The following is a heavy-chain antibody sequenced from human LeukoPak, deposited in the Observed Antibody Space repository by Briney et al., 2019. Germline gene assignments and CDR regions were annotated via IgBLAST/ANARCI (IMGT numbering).Heavy chain of an antibody. Sequence: PGGSLRLSCSASGFTFSDHYMDWVRQAPGKGLEWVGRARNKANSYTTEYAASVKGRFTMSRDDSKNSVYLQMNSLKTEDTAVYYCIRVSVSGSYSHYFDYWGQGTLVTVSS. V-gene: IGHV3-72*01. J-gene: IGHJ4*02. CDR1: GFTFSDHY. D-gene: IGHD1-26*01. CDR3: IRVSVSGSYSHYFDY. CDR2: ARNKANSYTT.